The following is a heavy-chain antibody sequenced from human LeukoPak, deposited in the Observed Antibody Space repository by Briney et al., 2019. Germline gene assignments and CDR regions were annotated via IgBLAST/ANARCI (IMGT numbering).Heavy chain of an antibody. V-gene: IGHV3-30*03. CDR1: GFTFSSYG. Sequence: QPGGSLRLSCAASGFTFSSYGMHWVRQAPGKGLEWVAVISYDGSNKYYADSVKGRFTISRDNSKNTLYLQMNSLRAEDTAVYYCARAYGMDVWGQGTTVTVSS. CDR3: ARAYGMDV. CDR2: ISYDGSNK. J-gene: IGHJ6*02.